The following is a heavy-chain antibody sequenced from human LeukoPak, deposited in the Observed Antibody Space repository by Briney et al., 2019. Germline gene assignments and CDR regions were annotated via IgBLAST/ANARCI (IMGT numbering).Heavy chain of an antibody. CDR2: IHTSGST. Sequence: PSETLSLTCTVSGGSISSYYWSWIRQPPGKGLEWIGRIHTSGSTNYNPSLTSRVTMSVDTSKNKFSLKLSSVTAADTAVYYCARYYYGSGSYYYFDYWGQGTLVTVSS. CDR3: ARYYYGSGSYYYFDY. CDR1: GGSISSYY. J-gene: IGHJ4*02. V-gene: IGHV4-4*07. D-gene: IGHD3-10*01.